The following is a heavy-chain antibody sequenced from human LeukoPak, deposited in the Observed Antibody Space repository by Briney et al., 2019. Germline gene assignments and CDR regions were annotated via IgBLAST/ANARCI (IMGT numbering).Heavy chain of an antibody. J-gene: IGHJ4*02. D-gene: IGHD3-10*01. V-gene: IGHV3-74*01. CDR1: GFSFNNDW. Sequence: AGSLTLSCAAPGFSFNNDWMHWVRQAPRRGLVWVSGFSSDGCDTLYADAVRGRFTISRDNSKKTVYLQMNRLRAEDTAVYCCARDRGGRGPTTTDYWGQGTLVTVSS. CDR3: ARDRGGRGPTTTDY. CDR2: FSSDGCDT.